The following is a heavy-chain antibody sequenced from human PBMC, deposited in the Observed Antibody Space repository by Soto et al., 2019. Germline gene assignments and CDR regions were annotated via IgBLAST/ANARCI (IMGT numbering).Heavy chain of an antibody. CDR3: AKDYGDYPCLDY. D-gene: IGHD4-17*01. CDR1: GFTFSSYA. CDR2: ISGSGGST. J-gene: IGHJ4*02. V-gene: IGHV3-23*01. Sequence: GGSLILSCAASGFTFSSYAMSWVRQAPGKGLEWVSAISGSGGSTYYADSVKGRFTISRDNSKNTLYLQMNSLRAEDTAVYYCAKDYGDYPCLDYWGQGTLVTVSS.